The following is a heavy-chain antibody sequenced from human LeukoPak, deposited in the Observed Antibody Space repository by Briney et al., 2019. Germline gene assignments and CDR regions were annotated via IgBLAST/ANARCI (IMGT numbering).Heavy chain of an antibody. V-gene: IGHV3-23*01. CDR3: AKIYGSGSKPPFDY. CDR2: ISGSGGST. Sequence: PGGSLRLSCAASGFTFSSYWMSWVRQAPGKGLEWVSAISGSGGSTYYADSVKGRFTISRDNSKNTLYLQMNSLRAEDTAVYYCAKIYGSGSKPPFDYWGQGTLVTVSS. D-gene: IGHD3-10*01. J-gene: IGHJ4*02. CDR1: GFTFSSYW.